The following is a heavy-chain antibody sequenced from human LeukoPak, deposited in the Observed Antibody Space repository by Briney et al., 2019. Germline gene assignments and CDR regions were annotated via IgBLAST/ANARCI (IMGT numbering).Heavy chain of an antibody. Sequence: SETLSLTCAVYGGSFSGYYWSWIRQPPGKGLEWIGEINHSGSTNYNPSLKSRVTISVDTSKNQFSLKLSSVTAADTAVCYCANYGGRGGYWGQGTLVTVSS. CDR1: GGSFSGYY. D-gene: IGHD4-23*01. V-gene: IGHV4-34*01. J-gene: IGHJ4*02. CDR3: ANYGGRGGY. CDR2: INHSGST.